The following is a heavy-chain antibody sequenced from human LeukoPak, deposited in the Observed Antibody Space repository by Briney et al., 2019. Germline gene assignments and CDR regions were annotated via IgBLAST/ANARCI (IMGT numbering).Heavy chain of an antibody. CDR3: ATYDYLYYFDN. V-gene: IGHV4-59*11. CDR2: IHYSGST. D-gene: IGHD4-11*01. J-gene: IGHJ4*02. CDR1: GDSISNRY. Sequence: PSETLSLTCTVSGDSISNRYWSWIRQPPGRGLEWIAYIHYSGSTNYSPSLKSRVAISVDTSKNQFSLKLSSVTPTDTAVYYCATYDYLYYFDNWGQGTLVTVSS.